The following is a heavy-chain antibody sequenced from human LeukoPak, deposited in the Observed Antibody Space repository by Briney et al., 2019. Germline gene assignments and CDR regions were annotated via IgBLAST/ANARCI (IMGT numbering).Heavy chain of an antibody. D-gene: IGHD3-22*01. V-gene: IGHV3-73*01. J-gene: IGHJ4*02. CDR3: TRRGYESSGYYY. CDR2: IRSTANGYAT. Sequence: GGSLRLSCAASGFTFSGSALHWVRQASGKGLEWVGRIRSTANGYATAYAASVKGRFTISRDDSKNTAYLQMNSLKTEDTAVYYCTRRGYESSGYYYWGQGTLVTVSS. CDR1: GFTFSGSA.